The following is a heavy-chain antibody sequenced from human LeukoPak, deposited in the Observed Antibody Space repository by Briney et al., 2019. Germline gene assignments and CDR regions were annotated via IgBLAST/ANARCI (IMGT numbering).Heavy chain of an antibody. Sequence: GGSLRLSCAASGFTFSSYWVSWVRQAPGKGLEWVANIKQDGSEKYYVDSVKGRFTISRDNAKNSLYLQMNSLRAEDTAVYYCARKGRYYGSGSPNWFDPWGQGTLVTVSS. CDR2: IKQDGSEK. CDR3: ARKGRYYGSGSPNWFDP. V-gene: IGHV3-7*01. CDR1: GFTFSSYW. J-gene: IGHJ5*02. D-gene: IGHD3-10*01.